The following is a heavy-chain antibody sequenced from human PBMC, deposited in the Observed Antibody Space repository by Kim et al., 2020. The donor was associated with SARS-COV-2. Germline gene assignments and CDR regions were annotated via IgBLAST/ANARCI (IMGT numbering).Heavy chain of an antibody. Sequence: SETLSLTCTVSGDSISHSFWNWIRQSPGKGLEWIGHVSHSGSTVYNPSLESRVTILIYTSKNQFSLKLTSVTAADTAMYYCARRVSMGISTSTDPSNWL. CDR1: GDSISHSF. CDR3: ARRVSMGISTSTDPSNWL. V-gene: IGHV4-59*08. CDR2: VSHSGST. D-gene: IGHD3-10*01. J-gene: IGHJ5*01.